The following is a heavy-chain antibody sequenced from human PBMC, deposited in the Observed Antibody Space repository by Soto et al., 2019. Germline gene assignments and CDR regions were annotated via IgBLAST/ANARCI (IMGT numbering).Heavy chain of an antibody. CDR1: GDSVTSGSYY. V-gene: IGHV4-61*03. D-gene: IGHD7-27*01. CDR3: AREWGLLPYYVMNV. CDR2: ISYTGRT. J-gene: IGHJ6*02. Sequence: QVQLQESAPGLVKPSETLSLTCIVSGDSVTSGSYYLTWLRQPPGKGLEWIGYISYTGRTKYNPSLQSRVTISVDTSKNDFSLNLSSVTAADTAVYFCAREWGLLPYYVMNVWGHGTAVTVSS.